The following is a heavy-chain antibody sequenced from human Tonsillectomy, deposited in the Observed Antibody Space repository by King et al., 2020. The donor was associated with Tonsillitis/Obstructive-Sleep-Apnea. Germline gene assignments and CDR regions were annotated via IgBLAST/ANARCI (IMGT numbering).Heavy chain of an antibody. CDR3: ARSTSDSGGDYYYYMDV. CDR2: ISTSSSYT. Sequence: VQLVESGGGLVKPGGSLRLSCAASGFTFSDYYMSWIRQAPGKGLEWVSYISTSSSYTNYAAFVKGRFTISRDNAKNSLYLQMNSLRAEDTAVYYCARSTSDSGGDYYYYMDVWGKGTTVTVSS. J-gene: IGHJ6*03. D-gene: IGHD4-17*01. CDR1: GFTFSDYY. V-gene: IGHV3-11*05.